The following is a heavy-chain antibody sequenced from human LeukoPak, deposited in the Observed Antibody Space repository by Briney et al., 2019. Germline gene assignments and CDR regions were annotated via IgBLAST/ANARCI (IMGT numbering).Heavy chain of an antibody. CDR3: ASSYYDILTGYYRPGLFDY. J-gene: IGHJ4*02. CDR2: ISSSSSYI. V-gene: IGHV3-21*01. CDR1: GFTFSSYS. Sequence: SGGSLRLSCAASGFTFSSYSMTWVRQAPGKGLEWVSSISSSSSYIYYADSVKGRFTISRDNAKNSLYLQMNSLRAEDTAVYYCASSYYDILTGYYRPGLFDYWGQGNLATVSS. D-gene: IGHD3-9*01.